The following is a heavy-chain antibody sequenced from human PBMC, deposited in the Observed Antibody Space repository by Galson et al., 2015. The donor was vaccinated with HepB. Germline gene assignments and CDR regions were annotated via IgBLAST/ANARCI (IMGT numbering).Heavy chain of an antibody. CDR1: GFSLSTSGVG. CDR2: IYWDDDK. CDR3: ARYITMVRGVIIDAFDI. J-gene: IGHJ3*02. D-gene: IGHD3-10*01. Sequence: PALVKPTQTLTLTCTFSGFSLSTSGVGVGWIRQPPGKALEWLALIYWDDDKRYSPSLKSRLTITKDTSKNQVVLTMTNMDPVDTATYYCARYITMVRGVIIDAFDIWGQGTMVTVSS. V-gene: IGHV2-5*02.